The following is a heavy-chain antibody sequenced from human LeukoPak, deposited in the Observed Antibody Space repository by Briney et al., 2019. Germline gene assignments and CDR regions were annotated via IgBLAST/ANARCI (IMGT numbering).Heavy chain of an antibody. CDR3: ARARPRITMVRGVNWLDP. J-gene: IGHJ5*02. CDR2: INHSGST. CDR1: GGSFSGYY. V-gene: IGHV4-34*01. Sequence: SETLSLTCAVYGGSFSGYYWSWIRQPPGKGLEWIGEINHSGSTNYNPSLKSRVTISVDTSKNQFSLELSSVTAADTAVYYCARARPRITMVRGVNWLDPWGQGTLVTVSS. D-gene: IGHD3-10*01.